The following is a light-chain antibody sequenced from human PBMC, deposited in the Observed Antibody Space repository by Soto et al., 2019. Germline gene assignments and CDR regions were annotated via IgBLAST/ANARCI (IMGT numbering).Light chain of an antibody. CDR3: SAYTSIKEV. J-gene: IGLJ2*01. Sequence: QSALTQPASVSGSPGQSITISCTGTSNDVGGYKYVSWHQQHPGKAPKLMIYEVSNRPSGVSTRFSASRSGNTASLTISGLQAEDEADYYCSAYTSIKEVFGGGTEVTVL. V-gene: IGLV2-14*01. CDR2: EVS. CDR1: SNDVGGYKY.